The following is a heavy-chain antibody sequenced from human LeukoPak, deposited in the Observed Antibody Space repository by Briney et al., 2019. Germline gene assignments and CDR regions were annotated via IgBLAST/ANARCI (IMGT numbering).Heavy chain of an antibody. V-gene: IGHV3-48*03. J-gene: IGHJ4*02. D-gene: IGHD6-19*01. CDR2: ISDSGSAI. CDR3: ATKVAGTSHFSY. CDR1: GFTFTSYE. Sequence: PGGSLRLSCAASGFTFTSYEMNWVRQAPGKGLEWVSYISDSGSAIQHADSVRGRFAISRDNAKNSLYLEMHSLRVEDTAVYYCATKVAGTSHFSYWGQGTLVTVSS.